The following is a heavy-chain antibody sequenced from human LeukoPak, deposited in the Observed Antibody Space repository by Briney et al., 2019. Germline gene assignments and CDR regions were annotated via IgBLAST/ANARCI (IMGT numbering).Heavy chain of an antibody. J-gene: IGHJ4*02. V-gene: IGHV3-30*18. CDR1: GFSFSTYG. Sequence: GGSLRLSCAASGFSFSTYGMHWVRQAPGKGLEWVAVITYDGYYKYYANSVKGRFTISSDNSKNTLYLQMNSLRAEDTAVYYCAKDRSAGVRASPMHYWGQGTLVTVSS. CDR2: ITYDGYYK. D-gene: IGHD3-10*01. CDR3: AKDRSAGVRASPMHY.